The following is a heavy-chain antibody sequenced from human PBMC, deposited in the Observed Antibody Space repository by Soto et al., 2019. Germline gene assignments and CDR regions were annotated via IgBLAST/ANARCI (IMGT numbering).Heavy chain of an antibody. D-gene: IGHD3-10*01. V-gene: IGHV2-5*02. CDR1: GFSLSTSGVG. CDR3: ATHGSGTYYNPMYNWFDP. Sequence: QITLKESGPTLVKPTQTLTLTCTFSGFSLSTSGVGVGWIRQPPGKALEWLALIYFDDDKRYSPSLQSRLTITTDPSKNQVVLTMTNMDPVDTATYYCATHGSGTYYNPMYNWFDPWGQGTLVTVSS. CDR2: IYFDDDK. J-gene: IGHJ5*02.